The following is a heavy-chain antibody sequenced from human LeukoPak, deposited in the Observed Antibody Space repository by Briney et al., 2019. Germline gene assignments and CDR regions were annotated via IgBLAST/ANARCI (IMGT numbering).Heavy chain of an antibody. D-gene: IGHD6-6*01. Sequence: SETLSLTCAVHGESFSAYFWSWIRQVPGKGLEWIGEIDHRGSSNYNPPLKSRATISVDTSKNHFSLSLTSVTAADTAVYYCATRSSTLAAARCFDDWGQGTVVTVPS. V-gene: IGHV4-34*01. CDR2: IDHRGSS. CDR1: GESFSAYF. CDR3: ATRSSTLAAARCFDD. J-gene: IGHJ4*03.